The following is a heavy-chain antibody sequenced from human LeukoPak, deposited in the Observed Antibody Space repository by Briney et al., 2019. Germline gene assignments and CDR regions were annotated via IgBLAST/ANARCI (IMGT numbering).Heavy chain of an antibody. J-gene: IGHJ4*02. V-gene: IGHV4-39*01. D-gene: IGHD3-9*01. CDR2: IYYSGST. CDR3: ARAYYDILTGYYGLGYFDY. Sequence: SETLSLTCTVSGGSISSSSYYWGWIRQPPGKGLEWIGSIYYSGSTYYNPSLKSRVTISVDTSKNQFSLELSSVTAADTAVYYCARAYYDILTGYYGLGYFDYWGQGTLVTVSS. CDR1: GGSISSSSYY.